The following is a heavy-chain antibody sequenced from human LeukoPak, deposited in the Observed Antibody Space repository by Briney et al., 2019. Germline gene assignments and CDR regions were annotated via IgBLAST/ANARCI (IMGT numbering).Heavy chain of an antibody. V-gene: IGHV1-2*02. CDR2: INPNTGGT. J-gene: IGHJ5*02. D-gene: IGHD3-3*01. Sequence: ASVKVSCKASGCVFNYYFVHWLRQAPGQGPEWLGWINPNTGGTNYARKFQGRVTMTTDTSITTAYMELTRLTSDDTAIYYCAREDFPHNWFDPWGQGSLVTVSS. CDR3: AREDFPHNWFDP. CDR1: GCVFNYYF.